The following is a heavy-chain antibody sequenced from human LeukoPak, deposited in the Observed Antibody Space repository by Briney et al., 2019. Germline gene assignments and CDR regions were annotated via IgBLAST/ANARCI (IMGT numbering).Heavy chain of an antibody. CDR3: ASILGSGYFSY. D-gene: IGHD3-3*01. Sequence: PSETLSLTCTVSGGSISSYYWSWIRQPPGKGLEWIGYIYYSGSTNYNPSLKSRVTISVDTSKNQFSLKLSSVTAADTAVYYCASILGSGYFSYWGQGTLVTVSS. CDR1: GGSISSYY. CDR2: IYYSGST. V-gene: IGHV4-59*12. J-gene: IGHJ4*02.